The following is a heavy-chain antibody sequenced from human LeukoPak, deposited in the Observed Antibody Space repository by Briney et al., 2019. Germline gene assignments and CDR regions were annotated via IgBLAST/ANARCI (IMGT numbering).Heavy chain of an antibody. D-gene: IGHD3-9*01. J-gene: IGHJ5*02. CDR3: ARDLAGYDILTGYPLDWFDP. V-gene: IGHV4-59*01. CDR2: IYYSGST. CDR1: GGSISSYY. Sequence: SETLSLTCTVSGGSISSYYWSWLRQPPGKGLEWIGYIYYSGSTNYNPSLKSRVTISVDTSKNQFSLKLSSVTAADTAVYYCARDLAGYDILTGYPLDWFDPWGQGTLVTVSS.